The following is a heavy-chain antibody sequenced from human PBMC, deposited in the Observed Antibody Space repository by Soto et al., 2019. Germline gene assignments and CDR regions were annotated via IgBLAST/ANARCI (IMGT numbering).Heavy chain of an antibody. CDR1: GGSISSYY. V-gene: IGHV4-59*01. Sequence: PSETLSLTCTVSGGSISSYYWSWIRQPPGKGLEWIGYIYYSGSTNYNPSLKSRVTISVDTSKNQFSLKLSSVTAADTAVYYCARVRAVGTYYYDSSGPIDYWGQGTLVTVSS. J-gene: IGHJ4*02. CDR2: IYYSGST. CDR3: ARVRAVGTYYYDSSGPIDY. D-gene: IGHD3-22*01.